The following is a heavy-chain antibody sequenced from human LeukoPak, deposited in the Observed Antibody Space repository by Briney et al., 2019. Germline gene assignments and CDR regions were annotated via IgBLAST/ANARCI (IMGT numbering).Heavy chain of an antibody. V-gene: IGHV4-59*08. CDR2: IHHSGST. Sequence: PSETLSLTCTVSDDSISSYYWIWIRQPPGKGLEWIGYIHHSGSTNYNPSLKSRVTISVDTSKNQFSLNLRSVTAADTAVYYCARHLLGYCSDGSCYLFDYWGQGALVTVSS. CDR3: ARHLLGYCSDGSCYLFDY. D-gene: IGHD2-15*01. J-gene: IGHJ4*02. CDR1: DDSISSYY.